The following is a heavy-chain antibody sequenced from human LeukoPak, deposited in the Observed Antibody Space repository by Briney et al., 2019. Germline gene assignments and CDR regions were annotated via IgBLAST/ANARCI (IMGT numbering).Heavy chain of an antibody. CDR1: GFTFSRHA. J-gene: IGHJ4*02. CDR2: ISGSGDTI. CDR3: ARDVFSLGDS. D-gene: IGHD2/OR15-2a*01. Sequence: GGSLRLSCEASGFTFSRHAMSWVRQGPGKGLEWVSTISGSGDTIYYADSVKGRFTISRDIATLYLQMNSLGAEDTAVYYCARDVFSLGDSWGQGTLVTVSS. V-gene: IGHV3-23*01.